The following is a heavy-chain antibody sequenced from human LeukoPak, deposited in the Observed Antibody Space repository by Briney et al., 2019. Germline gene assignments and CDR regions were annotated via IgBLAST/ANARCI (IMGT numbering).Heavy chain of an antibody. V-gene: IGHV3-11*04. Sequence: GGSLRLSCAASGFTFSDYYMSWIRQAPGKGLEWVSYISSSGSTIYYVDSVKGRFTISRDNAKNSLYLQMNSLRAEDTAVYYCARERGYYYDSSGYSPLGYYFDYWGQGTLVTVSS. CDR1: GFTFSDYY. J-gene: IGHJ4*02. CDR2: ISSSGSTI. CDR3: ARERGYYYDSSGYSPLGYYFDY. D-gene: IGHD3-22*01.